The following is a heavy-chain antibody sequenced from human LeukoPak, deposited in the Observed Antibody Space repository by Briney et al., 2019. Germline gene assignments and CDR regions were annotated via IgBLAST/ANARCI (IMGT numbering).Heavy chain of an antibody. V-gene: IGHV3-43*01. D-gene: IGHD3-10*01. Sequence: GGSLRLSCAASGFTFDEYTMHWVRQAPGKGLEWVSLISWDGGSTYYADSVKGRFTISRDNSKNSLYLQMNSLRTEDTALYFCAKDHYYGSGSYSRWVYFDYWGQGTLVTVSS. J-gene: IGHJ4*02. CDR3: AKDHYYGSGSYSRWVYFDY. CDR1: GFTFDEYT. CDR2: ISWDGGST.